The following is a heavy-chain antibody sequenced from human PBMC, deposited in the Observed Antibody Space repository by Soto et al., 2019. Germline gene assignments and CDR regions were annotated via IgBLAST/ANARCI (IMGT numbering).Heavy chain of an antibody. J-gene: IGHJ6*03. CDR3: ARAPGPSYGDCSYDYYYYMDV. Sequence: QVQLVQSGAEVKKPGASVKVSCKASGYTFTSYGISWVRQAPGQGLEWMGWISAYNGNTNYEQKLQGRVTMTTDTSTSTAYMDLRSLKSDDTAVYYCARAPGPSYGDCSYDYYYYMDVWGKGTTVTVSS. CDR2: ISAYNGNT. V-gene: IGHV1-18*01. CDR1: GYTFTSYG. D-gene: IGHD4-17*01.